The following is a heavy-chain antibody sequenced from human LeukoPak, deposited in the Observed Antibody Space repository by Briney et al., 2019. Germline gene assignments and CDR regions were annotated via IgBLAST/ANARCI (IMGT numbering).Heavy chain of an antibody. CDR3: AKDFGSGRYAFDI. Sequence: GGSLKLSCAASGFNIEGHNMHWVRQAPGKGLEWVSFIQHDGGRKWYVDSVKGRFIISRDNSKNTLSLQMNDLRLEDTAVYYCAKDFGSGRYAFDIWGQGTIVTVSS. CDR1: GFNIEGHN. V-gene: IGHV3-30*02. J-gene: IGHJ3*02. CDR2: IQHDGGRK. D-gene: IGHD3-10*01.